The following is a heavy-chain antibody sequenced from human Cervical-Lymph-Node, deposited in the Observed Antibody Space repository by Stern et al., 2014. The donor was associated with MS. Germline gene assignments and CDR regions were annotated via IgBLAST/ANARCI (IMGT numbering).Heavy chain of an antibody. V-gene: IGHV5-51*03. J-gene: IGHJ4*02. CDR2: IYPSDSDV. CDR1: GYRFINNW. Sequence: VQLVQSGAEVRKPGDSLKISCKTSGYRFINNWIAWVRQVPGKGLEWIGLIYPSDSDVRYSPYVQGHVSIPVDKSISTAYLQWNSLKASDTGVYYCARWSVACDSWGQGALITVSS. CDR3: ARWSVACDS.